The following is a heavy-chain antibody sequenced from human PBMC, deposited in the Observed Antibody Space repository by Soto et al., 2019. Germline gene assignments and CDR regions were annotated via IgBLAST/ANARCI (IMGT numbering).Heavy chain of an antibody. J-gene: IGHJ4*02. D-gene: IGHD1-26*01. Sequence: PXGSLRLSCAASGFTFRNYAIHWVRQAPGKGLEWVAVISRDGSHKYYLDSVKGRFTISRDNSKDTVNLLMNSLRDDDSAMYYCARSRNSAVADSFDFWGQGTLVTVSS. CDR2: ISRDGSHK. CDR1: GFTFRNYA. V-gene: IGHV3-30*04. CDR3: ARSRNSAVADSFDF.